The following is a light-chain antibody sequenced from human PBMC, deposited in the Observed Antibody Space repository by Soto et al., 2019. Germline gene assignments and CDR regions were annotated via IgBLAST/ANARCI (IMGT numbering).Light chain of an antibody. Sequence: DIHMTHSPSSLSASVVDRVTITFRASQSISSYLNWYQQKPGKAPKLLIYTASSLQSGVPSRFSGSGSGTDFTLTISSLEPEDFAVYYCQQRSNWPPFGQGTRLEI. V-gene: IGKV1-39*01. J-gene: IGKJ5*01. CDR1: QSISSY. CDR2: TAS. CDR3: QQRSNWPP.